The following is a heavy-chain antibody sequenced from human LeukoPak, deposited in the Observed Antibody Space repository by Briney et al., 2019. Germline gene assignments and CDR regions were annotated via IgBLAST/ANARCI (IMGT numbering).Heavy chain of an antibody. V-gene: IGHV4-39*01. CDR3: LRQGYDSGGFHSN. CDR1: GDSINNTNFY. D-gene: IGHD3-22*01. Sequence: SETLSLTCTVSGDSINNTNFYRGWIRQSPGKGLEWIGSLYSSGSTYFNPSLESRVTMSVDTSKNQFSLNLNFVTAADTAMYYCLRQGYDSGGFHSNWGQGTLVTASS. CDR2: LYSSGST. J-gene: IGHJ1*01.